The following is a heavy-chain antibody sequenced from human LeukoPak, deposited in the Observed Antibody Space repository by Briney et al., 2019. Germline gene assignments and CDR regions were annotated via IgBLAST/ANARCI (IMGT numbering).Heavy chain of an antibody. CDR1: GGTFSSYA. J-gene: IGHJ5*02. CDR2: IIPILGIA. V-gene: IGHV1-69*04. Sequence: SVKVSCKASGGTFSSYAISWVRQAPGQGLEWMGRIIPILGIANYAQKFQGRVTITADKSTSTAYMELSSLRSEDTAVYYCARDRLSGIAAAGRFDPWGRGTLVTVSS. D-gene: IGHD6-13*01. CDR3: ARDRLSGIAAAGRFDP.